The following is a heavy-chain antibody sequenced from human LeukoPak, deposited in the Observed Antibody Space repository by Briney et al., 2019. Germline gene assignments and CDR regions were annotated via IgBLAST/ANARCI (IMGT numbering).Heavy chain of an antibody. CDR2: ISYDESNK. V-gene: IGHV3-30*18. D-gene: IGHD3-16*01. J-gene: IGHJ4*02. CDR3: AKGKGEGWTDY. CDR1: GFIFSDYG. Sequence: GRSLRLSCAASGFIFSDYGMHWVRQAPGKGLEWVAVISYDESNKYYAGSVKGRFTISRDNSKNTLYLQMNSLRAEDTAVYYCAKGKGEGWTDYWGQGTLVIVSS.